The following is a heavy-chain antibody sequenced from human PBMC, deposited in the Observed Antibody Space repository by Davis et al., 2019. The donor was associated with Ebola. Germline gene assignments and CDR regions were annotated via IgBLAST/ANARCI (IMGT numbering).Heavy chain of an antibody. CDR1: GFSVSTKY. V-gene: IGHV3-53*01. D-gene: IGHD6-19*01. CDR3: ASGQHSSLETPIDY. J-gene: IGHJ4*02. Sequence: GESLKIPCAASGFSVSTKYISWVRQAPGKGLEWVATIYGGGTTYYTDSVEGRFTISRDNSKNMLSLQMNSLRAEDTAAYYCASGQHSSLETPIDYWGQGTLVTVSS. CDR2: IYGGGTT.